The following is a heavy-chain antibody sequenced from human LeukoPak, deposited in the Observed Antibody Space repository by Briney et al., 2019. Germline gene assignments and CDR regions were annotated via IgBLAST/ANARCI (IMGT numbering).Heavy chain of an antibody. J-gene: IGHJ4*02. V-gene: IGHV7-4-1*02. CDR3: ARDLSSGWYPGGGRFDY. CDR2: INTNTGNP. D-gene: IGHD6-19*01. Sequence: EASVKVSCKASGYTFTSYAMNWVRQAPGQGLEWMGWINTNTGNPTYAQGFTGRFVFSLDTSVSTAYLQISSLKAEDTAVYYCARDLSSGWYPGGGRFDYWGQGTLVTVSS. CDR1: GYTFTSYA.